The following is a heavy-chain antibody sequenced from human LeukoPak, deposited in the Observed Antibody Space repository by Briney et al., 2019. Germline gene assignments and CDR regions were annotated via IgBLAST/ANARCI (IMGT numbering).Heavy chain of an antibody. CDR3: TTSLRYFDWLSHDAFDI. J-gene: IGHJ3*02. CDR1: GFTFSNAW. D-gene: IGHD3-9*01. V-gene: IGHV3-15*01. Sequence: GGSLRLSCAASGFTFSNAWMSWVRQAPGKGLEWVGRIKSKTDGGTTDYAAPVKGRFTISRDDSKNTLYLQMNSLKTEDTAVYYCTTSLRYFDWLSHDAFDIWGQGTMVTVSS. CDR2: IKSKTDGGTT.